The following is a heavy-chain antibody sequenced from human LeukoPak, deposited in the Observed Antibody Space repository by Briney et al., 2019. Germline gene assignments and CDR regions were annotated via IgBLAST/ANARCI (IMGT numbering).Heavy chain of an antibody. CDR1: GFTVSSNY. V-gene: IGHV3-66*01. CDR2: IYSGGST. CDR3: ASGEGYYDSSGHREDI. J-gene: IGHJ3*02. Sequence: SGGSLRLSCAASGFTVSSNYMSWVRQAPGKGLEWVSVIYSGGSTYYADSVKGRFTISRDNSKNTLYLQMNSLRAEDTAVYYCASGEGYYDSSGHREDIWGQGTMVTVSS. D-gene: IGHD3-22*01.